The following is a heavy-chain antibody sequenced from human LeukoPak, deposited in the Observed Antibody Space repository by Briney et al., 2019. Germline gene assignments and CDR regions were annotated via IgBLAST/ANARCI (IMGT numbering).Heavy chain of an antibody. CDR1: GGSISSGGYS. V-gene: IGHV4-30-2*01. CDR3: ARARVVAASYYFDY. D-gene: IGHD2-15*01. J-gene: IGHJ4*02. Sequence: SQTLSLTCAVSGGSISSGGYSWSWIRQPPGKGLEWIGYIYHSGSTYYNPSLKSRVTISVDRSKNQFSLKPSSVTAADTAVYYCARARVVAASYYFDYWGQGTLVTVPS. CDR2: IYHSGST.